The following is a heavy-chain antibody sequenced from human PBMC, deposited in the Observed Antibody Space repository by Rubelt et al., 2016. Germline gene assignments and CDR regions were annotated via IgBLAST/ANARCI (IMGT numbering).Heavy chain of an antibody. CDR3: AREGPRPIDAFDI. J-gene: IGHJ3*02. CDR1: GFTVSSNY. Sequence: EVQLVESGGGLVQPGGSLRLSCAASGFTVSSNYMSWVRQAPGKGLEWVSVIYSGGSTYCVDSVKGRFTISRDNSKDTLYLQMNSLRDEDRAVYYCAREGPRPIDAFDIWGQGTMVTVSS. CDR2: IYSGGST. V-gene: IGHV3-66*01.